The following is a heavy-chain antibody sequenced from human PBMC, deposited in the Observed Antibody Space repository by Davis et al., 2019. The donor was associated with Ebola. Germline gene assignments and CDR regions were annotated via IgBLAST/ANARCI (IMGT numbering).Heavy chain of an antibody. Sequence: GGSLRLSCAASGFTVTSNYMTWVRQAPGKGLEYVSVIYSGGSTYYADSVEGRFTISRDNSKNTLYLQMNSLRDEDTAVYYCVRHYSTVWYHYDYFDYWGQGALVTVSS. CDR3: VRHYSTVWYHYDYFDY. CDR2: IYSGGST. V-gene: IGHV3-66*04. D-gene: IGHD6-19*01. CDR1: GFTVTSNY. J-gene: IGHJ4*02.